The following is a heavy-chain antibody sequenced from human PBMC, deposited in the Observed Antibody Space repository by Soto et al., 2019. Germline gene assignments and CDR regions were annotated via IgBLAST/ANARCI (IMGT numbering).Heavy chain of an antibody. CDR1: GCSITDYS. CDR2: IFSSGST. CDR3: ARDQGVVVTADNGFDP. Sequence: SDTLSVTGPVSGCSITDYSWVWIRQPAGKGLEWIGRIFSSGSTNYNPSLKGRITMSLDTSKNQFSLKLNSATATDTAVYFCARDQGVVVTADNGFDPWGQGILVTVSS. J-gene: IGHJ5*02. V-gene: IGHV4-4*07. D-gene: IGHD2-21*02.